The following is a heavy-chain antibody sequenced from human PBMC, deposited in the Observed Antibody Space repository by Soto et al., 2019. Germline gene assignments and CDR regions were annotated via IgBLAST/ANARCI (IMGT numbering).Heavy chain of an antibody. V-gene: IGHV3-74*01. D-gene: IGHD3-10*01. CDR2: VHSDGTTT. Sequence: EVQLVESGGGLVQPGESLRLSCAASGFTFDYYWMHWVRQAPGKGLVWVSRVHSDGTTTTYADSVKGRFTISRDNARNTVSLQMSSLRAEDTAIYYCARGDRGGFDLWGHGTVVTVCS. J-gene: IGHJ3*01. CDR3: ARGDRGGFDL. CDR1: GFTFDYYW.